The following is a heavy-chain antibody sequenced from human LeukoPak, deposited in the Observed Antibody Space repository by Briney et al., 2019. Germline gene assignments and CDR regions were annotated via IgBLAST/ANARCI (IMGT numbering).Heavy chain of an antibody. D-gene: IGHD6-19*01. CDR2: ISGSGGSI. CDR1: GFTFSSYA. CDR3: AKTGWYEVWGQLFDY. J-gene: IGHJ4*02. V-gene: IGHV3-23*01. Sequence: GGSLILSCAASGFTFSSYAMSWVRQAPGKGLEWVSAISGSGGSIYYADSVKGRFTISRDNSKNTLYLQMNSLRAEDTAVYYCAKTGWYEVWGQLFDYWGQGTLVTVSS.